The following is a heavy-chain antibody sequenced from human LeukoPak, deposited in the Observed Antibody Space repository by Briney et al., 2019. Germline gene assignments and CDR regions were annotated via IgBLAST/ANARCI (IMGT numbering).Heavy chain of an antibody. V-gene: IGHV4-59*08. CDR1: GGSISSYY. CDR2: IYYSGST. Sequence: SETLSLTCTVSGGSISSYYWSWIRQPPGKGLEWIGYIYYSGSTNYNPSLKSRATISLDTSKNQFSLKLSSVTAADTAVYYCARGLGGAPTTVLSWGQGTLVTVSS. D-gene: IGHD4-17*01. J-gene: IGHJ5*02. CDR3: ARGLGGAPTTVLS.